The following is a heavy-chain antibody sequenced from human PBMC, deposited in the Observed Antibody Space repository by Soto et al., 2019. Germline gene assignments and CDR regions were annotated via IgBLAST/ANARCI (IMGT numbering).Heavy chain of an antibody. Sequence: SETLSLTCTVSGGSISTGDYYWSWIRQPPGKGLEWIGFIYYSGTTYYNPSLQSRVTISVDTSKNQFSLKLASVTAADTAVYYCARNGSGTYFTVIFAYWGQGALVTVSS. D-gene: IGHD3-10*01. V-gene: IGHV4-30-4*01. CDR1: GGSISTGDYY. CDR2: IYYSGTT. J-gene: IGHJ4*02. CDR3: ARNGSGTYFTVIFAY.